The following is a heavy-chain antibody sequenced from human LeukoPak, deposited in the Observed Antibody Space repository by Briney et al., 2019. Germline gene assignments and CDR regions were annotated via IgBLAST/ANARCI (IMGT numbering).Heavy chain of an antibody. CDR1: GYTFTSYG. Sequence: ASVKVSCKASGYTFTSYGISWVRQAPEQGLEWMGWISAYNGNTNYAQKLQGRVTMTTDTSTSTAYMELRSLRSDDTAVYYCARDQPALYGPGTIGLGYWGQGTLVTVSS. V-gene: IGHV1-18*01. J-gene: IGHJ4*02. CDR2: ISAYNGNT. D-gene: IGHD3-10*01. CDR3: ARDQPALYGPGTIGLGY.